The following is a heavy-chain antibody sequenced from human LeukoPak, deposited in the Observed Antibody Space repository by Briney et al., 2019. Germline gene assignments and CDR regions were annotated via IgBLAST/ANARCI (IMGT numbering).Heavy chain of an antibody. CDR2: ISGSGGST. D-gene: IGHD4-17*01. Sequence: PGGSLRLSCAASGFTFSSYAMSWVRQAPGKGLEWVSAISGSGGSTYYADSVKGRFTISRDNSKNTLYLQMNSLRAEDTAVYYCAKAATVTRSYYYGMDVWGQGTTVTVSS. CDR1: GFTFSSYA. V-gene: IGHV3-23*01. CDR3: AKAATVTRSYYYGMDV. J-gene: IGHJ6*02.